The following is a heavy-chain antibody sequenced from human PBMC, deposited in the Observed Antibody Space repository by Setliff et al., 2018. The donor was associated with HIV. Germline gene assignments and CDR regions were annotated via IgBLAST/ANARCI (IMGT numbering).Heavy chain of an antibody. CDR3: ARVAVATLYPSTLYRDY. D-gene: IGHD6-13*01. CDR2: INHVGGST. Sequence: PSETLSLTCVVSGYSISSGYFWGWIRQPPGKGLEWIGNINHVGGSTYYNPSLKSRVTISLDTSKNQFSLTLSSVTAADTAVYYCARVAVATLYPSTLYRDYWGQGTLVTVSS. V-gene: IGHV4-38-2*01. J-gene: IGHJ4*02. CDR1: GYSISSGYF.